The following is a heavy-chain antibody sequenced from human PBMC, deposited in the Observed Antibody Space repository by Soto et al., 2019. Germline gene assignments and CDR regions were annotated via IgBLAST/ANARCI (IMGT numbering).Heavy chain of an antibody. CDR1: GYTFTSYY. J-gene: IGHJ6*02. V-gene: IGHV1-46*01. Sequence: ASVKVSCKASGYTFTSYYMHWVRQAPGQGLEWMGIINPSGGSTSYAQKFQGRVTMTRDTSTSAVYMELSSLRSEDAAVYYCARDPRRRDGYYYYGMDVWGQGTTVTVSS. CDR3: ARDPRRRDGYYYYGMDV. CDR2: INPSGGST.